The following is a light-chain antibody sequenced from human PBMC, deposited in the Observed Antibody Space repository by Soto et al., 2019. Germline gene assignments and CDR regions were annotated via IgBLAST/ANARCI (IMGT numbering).Light chain of an antibody. J-gene: IGKJ3*01. CDR2: KAS. CDR1: QSISSW. V-gene: IGKV1-5*03. Sequence: DIQMTQSPSTLSASVGDRVTITCRASQSISSWLAWYQQKPGKAPKLLIYKASSLESGVPSRFSGSGSGTEFTLTISSLQPDDFATYYCQQYNRDFTFGPGTKVDLK. CDR3: QQYNRDFT.